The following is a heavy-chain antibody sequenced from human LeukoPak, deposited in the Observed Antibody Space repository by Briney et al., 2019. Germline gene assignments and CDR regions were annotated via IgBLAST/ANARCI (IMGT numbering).Heavy chain of an antibody. Sequence: GGSLRLSCAASGFTISSYYMSWVRQAPGKGLEWLANIKEDGSASNYVDSVKGRFTISRDNAKNLLYLQMNSLRAEDTAVYYCARDLDYGGNADLDYWGQGTLVTVSS. J-gene: IGHJ4*02. CDR2: IKEDGSAS. CDR3: ARDLDYGGNADLDY. V-gene: IGHV3-7*01. D-gene: IGHD4-23*01. CDR1: GFTISSYY.